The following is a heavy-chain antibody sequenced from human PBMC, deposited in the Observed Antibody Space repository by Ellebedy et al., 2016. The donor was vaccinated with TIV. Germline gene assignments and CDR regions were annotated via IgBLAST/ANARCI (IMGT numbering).Heavy chain of an antibody. Sequence: PGGSLRLSCAASGFTFSSYAMRWVRQAPGQGLEWVSAISGSGDSPHYADSVKGRFTISRDTSKNTLYLKMNSLRAEDTAVYYCAKDRFASAWYGGYFDYWGQGTLVTVSS. D-gene: IGHD6-19*01. CDR1: GFTFSSYA. J-gene: IGHJ4*02. CDR3: AKDRFASAWYGGYFDY. CDR2: ISGSGDSP. V-gene: IGHV3-23*01.